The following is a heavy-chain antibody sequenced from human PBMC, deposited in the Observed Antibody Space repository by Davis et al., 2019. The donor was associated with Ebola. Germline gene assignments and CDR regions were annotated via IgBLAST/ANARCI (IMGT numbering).Heavy chain of an antibody. V-gene: IGHV3-48*02. J-gene: IGHJ4*02. CDR1: GFTFSSYS. D-gene: IGHD3-3*01. CDR3: GSILAGVIIQPNMPDY. CDR2: ISSSSSTI. Sequence: GESLKISCAASGFTFSSYSMNWVRQAPGKGLEWVSYISSSSSTIYYADSVKGRFTISRDNAKNSLYLQMNSLRDEDTAVYYCGSILAGVIIQPNMPDYWGQGTLVTVSS.